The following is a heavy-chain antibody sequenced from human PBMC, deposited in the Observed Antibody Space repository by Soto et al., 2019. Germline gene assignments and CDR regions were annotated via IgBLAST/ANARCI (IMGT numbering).Heavy chain of an antibody. D-gene: IGHD3-10*01. Sequence: QVQLVQSGAEVKKPGASVRVSCKASGYTFTNYYMHWVRQAPGQGLECVGIINCGGGGTNYAQKFQGRVIMTRDTSTNTVYMDLSSLRSEDTAVYYCVREFSGGYFDYWGQGILVTVST. V-gene: IGHV1-46*01. CDR1: GYTFTNYY. CDR3: VREFSGGYFDY. J-gene: IGHJ4*02. CDR2: INCGGGGT.